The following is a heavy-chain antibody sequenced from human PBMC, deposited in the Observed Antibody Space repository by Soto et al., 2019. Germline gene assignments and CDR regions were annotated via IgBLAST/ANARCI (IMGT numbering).Heavy chain of an antibody. J-gene: IGHJ5*02. CDR1: GGTFSSYA. CDR3: ARVKNYCSSTSCTGFDP. Sequence: QVQLVQSGAEVKKPGSSVKVSCKASGGTFSSYAISWVRQAPGQGLEWMGGIIPIFGTANYAQKFQGRVTITADESTSKAYMELSSLRSEDTAEYYCARVKNYCSSTSCTGFDPWGQGTLVTVSS. CDR2: IIPIFGTA. V-gene: IGHV1-69*01. D-gene: IGHD2-2*01.